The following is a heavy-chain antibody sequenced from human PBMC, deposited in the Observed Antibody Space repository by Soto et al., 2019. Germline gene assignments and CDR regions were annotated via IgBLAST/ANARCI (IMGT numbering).Heavy chain of an antibody. V-gene: IGHV4-34*01. D-gene: IGHD3-3*01. CDR2: INHSGST. J-gene: IGHJ4*02. CDR3: AISYHDFWSGYYAYGDFDY. Sequence: SETLSLTCAVYGGSFSGYYWSWIRQPPGKGLEWIGEINHSGSTKYNPSLKSRVTISVDTSKNQFSLKLSSVTAADTAVYYCAISYHDFWSGYYAYGDFDYWGQGTLVTVSS. CDR1: GGSFSGYY.